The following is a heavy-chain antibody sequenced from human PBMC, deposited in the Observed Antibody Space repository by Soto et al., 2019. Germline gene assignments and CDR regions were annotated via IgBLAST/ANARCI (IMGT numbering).Heavy chain of an antibody. CDR1: GGSISSGGYY. V-gene: IGHV4-31*03. Sequence: PSETLSLTCTVSGGSISSGGYYWSWIRQHPGKGLEWIGEINHSGSTNYNPSLKSRVTISVDTSKNQFSLKLSSVTAADTAVYYCARVPSTVNSYYFDYWGQGTPVTVSS. CDR3: ARVPSTVNSYYFDY. CDR2: INHSGST. D-gene: IGHD4-17*01. J-gene: IGHJ4*02.